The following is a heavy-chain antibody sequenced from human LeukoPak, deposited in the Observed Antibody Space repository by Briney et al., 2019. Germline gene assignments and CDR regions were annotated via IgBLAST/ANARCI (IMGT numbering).Heavy chain of an antibody. J-gene: IGHJ4*02. CDR2: IYPGDSDT. D-gene: IGHD3-22*01. V-gene: IGHV5-51*01. CDR3: ARGYGYDSSGYCPTPSNFDY. CDR1: GYSFTSYW. Sequence: GESLKISCKGSGYSFTSYWIGWVRQMPGKGLEWMGIIYPGDSDTRYSPSFQGQVTISADKSISTAYLQWSSLKASDTAMYYCARGYGYDSSGYCPTPSNFDYWGQGTLVTVSS.